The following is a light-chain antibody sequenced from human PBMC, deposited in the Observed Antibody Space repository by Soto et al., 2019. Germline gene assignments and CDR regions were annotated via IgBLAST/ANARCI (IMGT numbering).Light chain of an antibody. CDR2: GTS. CDR3: QQYRISPGLT. CDR1: QSVSSKL. V-gene: IGKV3-20*01. J-gene: IGKJ4*01. Sequence: EIVLTQSPGTLSLSPGERATLSCRASQSVSSKLLAWYQQKPGQAPRLLMYGTSSRATGIPDRFSGSGSGTDFTLTISRLEPEDFAVYYCQQYRISPGLTFGGGTKVEIK.